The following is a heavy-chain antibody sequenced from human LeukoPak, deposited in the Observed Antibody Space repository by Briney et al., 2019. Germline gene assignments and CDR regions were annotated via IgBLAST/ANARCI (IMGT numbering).Heavy chain of an antibody. J-gene: IGHJ4*02. CDR2: INHSGST. V-gene: IGHV4-39*07. CDR1: GGSISSGGYY. D-gene: IGHD2-2*02. CDR3: AGRDCSSTSCYNSNPGIDY. Sequence: SETLSLTCTVSGGSISSGGYYWSWIRQPPGKGLEWIGEINHSGSTNYNPSLKSRVTISVDTSKNQFSLKLSSVTAADTAVYYCAGRDCSSTSCYNSNPGIDYWGQGTLVTVSS.